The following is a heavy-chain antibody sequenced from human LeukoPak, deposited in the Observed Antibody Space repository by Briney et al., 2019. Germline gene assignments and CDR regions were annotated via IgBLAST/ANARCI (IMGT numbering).Heavy chain of an antibody. J-gene: IGHJ5*02. Sequence: PSETLSLTCTVSGGSISSGSYYWSWIRQPAGKGLEWIGRIYTSGSTNYNPSLKSRVTISVGTSKKQFSLKLSSVTAADTAVYYCARLPPVAAAGTSWFDPWGQGTLVTVSS. CDR2: IYTSGST. CDR3: ARLPPVAAAGTSWFDP. CDR1: GGSISSGSYY. V-gene: IGHV4-61*02. D-gene: IGHD6-13*01.